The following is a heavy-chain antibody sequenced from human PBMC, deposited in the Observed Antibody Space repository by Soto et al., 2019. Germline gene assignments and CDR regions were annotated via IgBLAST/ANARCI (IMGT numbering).Heavy chain of an antibody. CDR3: ARGNTVRFLEWLELSYYFDY. V-gene: IGHV4-31*03. D-gene: IGHD3-3*01. CDR2: IYYSGST. J-gene: IGHJ4*02. Sequence: SETLSLTCTVSGGSISSGGYYWSWIRQHPGKGLEWIGYIYYSGSTYYNPSLKSRVTISVDTSKNQFSLKLSSVTAADTAVYYCARGNTVRFLEWLELSYYFDYWGQGTLVTVSS. CDR1: GGSISSGGYY.